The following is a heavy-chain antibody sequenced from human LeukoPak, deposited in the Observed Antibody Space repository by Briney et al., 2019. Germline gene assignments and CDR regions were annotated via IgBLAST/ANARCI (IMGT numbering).Heavy chain of an antibody. Sequence: SETLSLTCTVSGGSISIYYWSWIRQPPGQGLEWIGYIYYSGSSNYNPSLKSRVTISVDTSKNQFSLRLSSVTAADTAVYYCARATSWAFDCWGQGTLVTVSS. CDR1: GGSISIYY. CDR3: ARATSWAFDC. D-gene: IGHD2-2*01. V-gene: IGHV4-59*01. J-gene: IGHJ4*02. CDR2: IYYSGSS.